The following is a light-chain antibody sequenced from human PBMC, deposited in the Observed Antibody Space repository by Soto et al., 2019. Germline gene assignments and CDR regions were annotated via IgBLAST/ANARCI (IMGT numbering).Light chain of an antibody. Sequence: EIVMTQSPATLSVSPGERATLSCRASQTIDTYFAWYQQTPGQAPRLLIYGASTRATGIPARFSGSGSGTEFTLIISSLQSEDFAVYYCQQYRHWPLTFGGGTKVEIK. CDR3: QQYRHWPLT. CDR2: GAS. CDR1: QTIDTY. J-gene: IGKJ4*01. V-gene: IGKV3-15*01.